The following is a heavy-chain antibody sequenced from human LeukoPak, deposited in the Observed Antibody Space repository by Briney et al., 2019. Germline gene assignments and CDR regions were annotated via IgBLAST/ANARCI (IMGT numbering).Heavy chain of an antibody. D-gene: IGHD2-2*01. V-gene: IGHV4-34*01. J-gene: IGHJ4*02. CDR3: ASSPIVVVPAAVSLFDY. Sequence: KPSETLSLTCAVYGGSFRGYYWSWIRQPPGKGLEWIGEINHSGSTNYNPSLKSRVTISVDTSKNQFSLKLSSVTAADTAVYYCASSPIVVVPAAVSLFDYWGQGTLVTVSS. CDR1: GGSFRGYY. CDR2: INHSGST.